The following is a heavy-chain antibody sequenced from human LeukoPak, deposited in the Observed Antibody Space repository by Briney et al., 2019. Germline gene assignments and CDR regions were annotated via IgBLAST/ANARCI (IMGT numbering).Heavy chain of an antibody. Sequence: SETLSLTCAVYGGSFSGYYWSWIRQPPGKGLEWIGEINHSGSTNYNPSLKSRVTISVDTSKNQFSLKLSSVTAADTAVYYCARGFPPYDYVWGSYRLYYFDYWGQGTLVTVSS. D-gene: IGHD3-16*02. CDR1: GGSFSGYY. CDR2: INHSGST. V-gene: IGHV4-34*01. J-gene: IGHJ4*02. CDR3: ARGFPPYDYVWGSYRLYYFDY.